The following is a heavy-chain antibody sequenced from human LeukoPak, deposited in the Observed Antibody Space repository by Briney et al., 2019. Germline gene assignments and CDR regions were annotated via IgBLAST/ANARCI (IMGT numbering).Heavy chain of an antibody. J-gene: IGHJ3*02. V-gene: IGHV4-4*08. Sequence: PSETLSLTCGVFGVSINDYYWSWIRQSPGKGLEWIGRIYISGRTNYNPSLKRRVSISVDTSKNQFSLRLSSVTAADTAVYYCARDFDGDPFDIWGQGTMVTVSS. CDR1: GVSINDYY. D-gene: IGHD3-9*01. CDR2: IYISGRT. CDR3: ARDFDGDPFDI.